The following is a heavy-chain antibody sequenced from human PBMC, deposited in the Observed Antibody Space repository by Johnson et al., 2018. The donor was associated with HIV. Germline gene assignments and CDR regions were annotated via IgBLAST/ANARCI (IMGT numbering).Heavy chain of an antibody. D-gene: IGHD3-10*01. CDR2: IWYDGSNK. J-gene: IGHJ3*02. V-gene: IGHV3-33*06. CDR1: GFTFSSYG. CDR3: AKQGGSRLHLWVDAFDI. Sequence: QVQLVESGGGVVQPGRSLRLSCAASGFTFSSYGMHWVRQAPGKGLEWVAVIWYDGSNKYYADSVKGRFTISRDNSKNTLDLQMNSLRAEDTAVYYCAKQGGSRLHLWVDAFDIWGQGTMVTVSS.